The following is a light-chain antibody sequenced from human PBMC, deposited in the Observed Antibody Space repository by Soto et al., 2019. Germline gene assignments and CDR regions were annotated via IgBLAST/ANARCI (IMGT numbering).Light chain of an antibody. CDR1: QGISIH. J-gene: IGKJ4*01. CDR2: TAS. Sequence: AIRMTQSPSSFSASTGDRVTITCRASQGISIHLAWYQVKPGKAPRLLIYTASYLESGVPSRFSGSASETDFTLTISSLQYEDFAVYYCRQYFSYTLSFGGGTKVEIK. V-gene: IGKV1-8*01. CDR3: RQYFSYTLS.